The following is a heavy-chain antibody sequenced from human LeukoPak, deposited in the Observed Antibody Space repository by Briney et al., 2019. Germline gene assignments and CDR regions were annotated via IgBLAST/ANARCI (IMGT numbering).Heavy chain of an antibody. V-gene: IGHV4-34*01. Sequence: SETLSLTCAVYGGSFSGYYWSWIRQPPGKGLEWIGEINHSGSTNYNPSLKSRVTISVDTSKNQFSLKLSSVTAADTAVYCCARVFVVGATDGFDYWGQGTLVTVSS. CDR1: GGSFSGYY. CDR3: ARVFVVGATDGFDY. CDR2: INHSGST. J-gene: IGHJ4*02. D-gene: IGHD1-26*01.